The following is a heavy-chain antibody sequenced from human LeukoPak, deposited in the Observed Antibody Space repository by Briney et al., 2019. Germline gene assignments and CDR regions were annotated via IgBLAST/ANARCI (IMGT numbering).Heavy chain of an antibody. D-gene: IGHD3-9*01. CDR2: ISSSGSYI. J-gene: IGHJ6*03. CDR3: ARDWFDIFTGYLYYYYYMDV. V-gene: IGHV3-21*01. CDR1: GFTFSNAW. Sequence: GGSLRLSCVASGFTFSNAWMSWVRQAPGKGLEWVSSISSSGSYIYYADSVKGRFTISRDNVKNSLYLQMNSLRAEDTAVYYCARDWFDIFTGYLYYYYYMDVWGKGTTVTVSS.